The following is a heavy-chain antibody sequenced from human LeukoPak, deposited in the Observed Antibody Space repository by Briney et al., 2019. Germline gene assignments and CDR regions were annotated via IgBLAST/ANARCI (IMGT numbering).Heavy chain of an antibody. CDR3: ARWPGYSSSWGDY. V-gene: IGHV4-34*01. Sequence: SETLSLTCAVYGGSFSGYYWSWIRQPPGKGLEWIGEINHSGSTNYNPSLKSRVTISVDTSKNQFSLKPSSVTAADTAVYYCARWPGYSSSWGDYWGQGTLVTVSS. CDR2: INHSGST. D-gene: IGHD6-13*01. CDR1: GGSFSGYY. J-gene: IGHJ4*02.